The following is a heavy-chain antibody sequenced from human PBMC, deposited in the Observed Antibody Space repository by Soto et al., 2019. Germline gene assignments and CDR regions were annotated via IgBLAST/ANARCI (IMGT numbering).Heavy chain of an antibody. CDR1: GFTFDDYA. CDR2: ISWNSGSI. J-gene: IGHJ4*01. CDR3: AKDSEPYSNSDYFYY. D-gene: IGHD6-6*01. V-gene: IGHV3-9*01. Sequence: GGSLRLSCAASGFTFDDYAMHWVRQAPGKGLEWVSGISWNSGSIGYADSVKGRFTISRDNAKNSLYLQMNRLRAEDTALSYCAKDSEPYSNSDYFYYRYRRSLVSVSS.